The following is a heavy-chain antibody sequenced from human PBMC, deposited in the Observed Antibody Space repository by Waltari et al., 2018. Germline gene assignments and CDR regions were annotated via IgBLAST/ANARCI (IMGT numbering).Heavy chain of an antibody. CDR2: IYHTGST. J-gene: IGHJ4*02. Sequence: QVQLRESGPGLVRSSETLSLSCPVSGHSVNNDFYWAWSRQSPGGGLEWIASIYHTGSTHYNSSLKSRVSISTDMSTKQFFLTLTHLTAADTAVYYCAEEGDFRAGLFESWGQGTLVSVSS. D-gene: IGHD3-16*01. V-gene: IGHV4-38-2*01. CDR1: GHSVNNDFY. CDR3: AEEGDFRAGLFES.